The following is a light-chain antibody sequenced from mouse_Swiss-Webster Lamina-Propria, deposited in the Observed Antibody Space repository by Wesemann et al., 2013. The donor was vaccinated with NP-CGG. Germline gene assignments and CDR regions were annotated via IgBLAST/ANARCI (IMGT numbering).Light chain of an antibody. Sequence: DIVMTQSHKFMSTSVGDRVSITCKASQDVSTNVAWYQQKPGQSPKALIYSASYRYSGVPDRFTGSGSGTDFTLTISNVQSEDLAEYFCQQYNSYPPTFGAGTKLELK. CDR1: QDVSTN. J-gene: IGKJ5*01. CDR3: QQYNSYPPT. CDR2: SAS. V-gene: IGKV6-15*01.